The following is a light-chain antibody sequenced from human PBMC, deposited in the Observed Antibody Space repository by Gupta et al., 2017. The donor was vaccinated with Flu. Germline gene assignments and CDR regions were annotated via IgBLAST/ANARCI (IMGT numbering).Light chain of an antibody. V-gene: IGLV3-21*02. CDR2: DDS. Sequence: SYVLTQPPSVSVAPGQPARITCEGNNIDSKSLNWYQQRPGQAPVLVVYDDSDRPSGIPERFSGSNSGNTATLTVSGVEAGDEADYYCQVWDTSSGHSWVFGGGTKLTVL. J-gene: IGLJ3*02. CDR3: QVWDTSSGHSWV. CDR1: NIDSKS.